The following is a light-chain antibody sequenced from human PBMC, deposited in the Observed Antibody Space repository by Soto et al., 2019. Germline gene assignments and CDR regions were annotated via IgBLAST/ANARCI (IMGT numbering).Light chain of an antibody. V-gene: IGLV2-14*03. CDR3: TSYTTGSTRYV. CDR2: DVS. J-gene: IGLJ1*01. CDR1: SGDVGAFNY. Sequence: QSVLTQPASVSGSPGQSITISCTGTSGDVGAFNYVSWFQQHPGRAPKLLIYDVSSRPSGVSDRFSGSKSGNTASLSISGLRAEDEADYHCTSYTTGSTRYVFGTGTKLTVL.